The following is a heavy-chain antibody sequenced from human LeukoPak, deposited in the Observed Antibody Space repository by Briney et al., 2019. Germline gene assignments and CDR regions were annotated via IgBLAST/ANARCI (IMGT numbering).Heavy chain of an antibody. Sequence: SETLSLTCTVSGGSISSYYWSWIRQPPGKGLEWIGYIYYSGSTNYNPSLKSRVTISVDASKNQFSLKLSSVTAADTAVYYCARRITMMDYAFDIWGQGTMVTVSS. D-gene: IGHD3-22*01. CDR2: IYYSGST. J-gene: IGHJ3*02. V-gene: IGHV4-59*08. CDR1: GGSISSYY. CDR3: ARRITMMDYAFDI.